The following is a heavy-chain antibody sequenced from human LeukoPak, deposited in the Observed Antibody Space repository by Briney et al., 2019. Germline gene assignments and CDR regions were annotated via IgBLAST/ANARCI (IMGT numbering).Heavy chain of an antibody. Sequence: SETLSLTCTVSGGSVTSGSYYWSWIRQPPGKGLEWIGYISYSGSTNYNPSLKSRVTISVDTSKNQFFLKLSSVTAADTAVYYCARVYCSSTSCYKRSLWFDPWGQGTLVTVSS. J-gene: IGHJ5*02. D-gene: IGHD2-2*02. V-gene: IGHV4-61*01. CDR2: ISYSGST. CDR3: ARVYCSSTSCYKRSLWFDP. CDR1: GGSVTSGSYY.